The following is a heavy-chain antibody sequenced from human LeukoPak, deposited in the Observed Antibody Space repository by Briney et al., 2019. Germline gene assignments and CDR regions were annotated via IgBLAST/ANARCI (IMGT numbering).Heavy chain of an antibody. D-gene: IGHD6-6*01. J-gene: IGHJ4*02. CDR1: GFTSSSYS. CDR2: ISSISIYI. Sequence: GGSLRSSCAAPGFTSSSYSRNWGRQAPGKGLEWVSSISSISIYIYNADSLKRRFTTSRDTTKNSLYQQINSLRAEHTAVSYCARDRYSSSSKFAYWGQGALVTVSS. V-gene: IGHV3-21*01. CDR3: ARDRYSSSSKFAY.